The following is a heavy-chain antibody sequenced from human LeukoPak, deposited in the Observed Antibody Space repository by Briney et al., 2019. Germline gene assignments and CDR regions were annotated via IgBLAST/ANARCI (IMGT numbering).Heavy chain of an antibody. V-gene: IGHV5-10-1*01. J-gene: IGHJ4*02. CDR2: IDPSDSDT. CDR3: ARQVSGGQFDY. D-gene: IGHD2-15*01. CDR1: GYSFTNYW. Sequence: PGESLRISCKASGYSFTNYWISWVRQKPGKGLEWMGRIDPSDSDTNYSPSFQGHVTISADKSISTGYLQWSSLKASDTAMFYWARQVSGGQFDYGGKGTRVTVSS.